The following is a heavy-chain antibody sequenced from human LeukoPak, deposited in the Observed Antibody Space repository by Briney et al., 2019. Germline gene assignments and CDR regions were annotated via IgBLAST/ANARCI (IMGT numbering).Heavy chain of an antibody. CDR1: GYTFTNYG. Sequence: ASVKVSCKASGYTFTNYGISWVRQAPGQGLEWMGWIGAYSGDTNYAQRLQGRVTMTTDTSTSIAYMELRSLRSDDTAVYYCARDPVAGAYYYYGMGVWGQGTTVTVSS. J-gene: IGHJ6*02. CDR3: ARDPVAGAYYYYGMGV. CDR2: IGAYSGDT. V-gene: IGHV1-18*01. D-gene: IGHD6-19*01.